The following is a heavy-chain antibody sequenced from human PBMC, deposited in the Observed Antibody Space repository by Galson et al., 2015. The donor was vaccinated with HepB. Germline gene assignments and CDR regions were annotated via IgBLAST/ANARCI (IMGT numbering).Heavy chain of an antibody. CDR2: ISSSGSTI. CDR1: GFTFSSYE. V-gene: IGHV3-48*03. J-gene: IGHJ6*02. Sequence: SLRLSCAASGFTFSSYEMNWVRQAPGKGLEWVSYISSSGSTIYYADSVKGRFTISRDNAKNSLYLQMNSLRAEDTAVYYCARDEGSSWYYYGMDVWGLGTTVTVSS. CDR3: ARDEGSSWYYYGMDV. D-gene: IGHD6-13*01.